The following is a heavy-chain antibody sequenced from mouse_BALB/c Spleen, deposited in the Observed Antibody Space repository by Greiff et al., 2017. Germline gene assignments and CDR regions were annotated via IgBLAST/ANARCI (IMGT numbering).Heavy chain of an antibody. D-gene: IGHD1-1*01. J-gene: IGHJ3*01. Sequence: VKVVESGPGLVAPSQSLSITCTVSGFSLTSYDISWIRQPPGKGLEWLGVIWTGGGTNYNSAFMSRLSISKDNSKSQVFLKMNSLQTDDTAIYYCVRESYGSSSAWFAYWGQGTLVTVSA. CDR3: VRESYGSSSAWFAY. V-gene: IGHV2-9-2*01. CDR2: IWTGGGT. CDR1: GFSLTSYD.